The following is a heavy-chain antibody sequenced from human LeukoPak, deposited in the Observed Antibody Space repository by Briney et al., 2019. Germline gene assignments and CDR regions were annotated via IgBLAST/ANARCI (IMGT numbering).Heavy chain of an antibody. Sequence: PETLSLTCAVYGGSFSGYYWSWIRQPPGKGLEWIGEINHSGSTNYNPSLKSRVTISVDTSKNQFSLKLSSVTAADTAVYYCARADDYYDSSGYYYCWGQGTLVTVSS. V-gene: IGHV4-34*01. J-gene: IGHJ4*02. CDR3: ARADDYYDSSGYYYC. CDR2: INHSGST. D-gene: IGHD3-22*01. CDR1: GGSFSGYY.